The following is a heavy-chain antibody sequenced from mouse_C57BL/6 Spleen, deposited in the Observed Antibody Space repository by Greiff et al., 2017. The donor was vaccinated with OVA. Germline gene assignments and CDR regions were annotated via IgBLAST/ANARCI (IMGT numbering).Heavy chain of an antibody. D-gene: IGHD3-2*02. CDR1: GFTFSSYA. Sequence: EVHLVESGGGLVKPGGSLKLSCAASGFTFSSYAMSWVRQTPEKRLEWVATISDGGSYTYYPDNVKGRFTISRDNAKNNLYLQMSHLKSEDTAMYYCAREGDSSGYWFAYWGQGTLVTVSA. CDR2: ISDGGSYT. V-gene: IGHV5-4*01. J-gene: IGHJ3*01. CDR3: AREGDSSGYWFAY.